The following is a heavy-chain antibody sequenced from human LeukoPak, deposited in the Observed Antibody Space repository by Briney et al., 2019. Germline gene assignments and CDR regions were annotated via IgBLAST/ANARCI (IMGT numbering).Heavy chain of an antibody. CDR3: ARGFEGSGSLKYSHLGFDP. J-gene: IGHJ5*02. V-gene: IGHV4-34*01. CDR2: INHSGST. Sequence: SETLSLTCAVYGGSFSGYYWSWIRQPPGKGLEWIGEINHSGSTNCNPSLKSRVTISVDTSKNQFSLKLSSVTAADTAVYYCARGFEGSGSLKYSHLGFDPWGQGTLVTVPS. D-gene: IGHD3-10*01. CDR1: GGSFSGYY.